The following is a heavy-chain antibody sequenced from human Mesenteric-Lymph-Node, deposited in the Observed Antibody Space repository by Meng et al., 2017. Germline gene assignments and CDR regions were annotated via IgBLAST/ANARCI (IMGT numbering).Heavy chain of an antibody. J-gene: IGHJ4*02. V-gene: IGHV3-20*04. CDR2: INWNGGST. CDR3: AKGGTAVKLVDY. Sequence: GESLKISCAASGFTFDGYGMSWVRQAPGKGLEWVSGINWNGGSTGYADSVKGRFTIPRDNAKNSLYLQMNSLRAEDTALYYCAKGGTAVKLVDYLGPGTLVTVSS. D-gene: IGHD2-21*02. CDR1: GFTFDGYG.